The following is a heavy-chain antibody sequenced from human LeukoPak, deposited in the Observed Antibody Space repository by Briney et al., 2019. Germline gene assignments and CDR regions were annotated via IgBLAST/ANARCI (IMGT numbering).Heavy chain of an antibody. J-gene: IGHJ5*02. CDR3: ARGKRTIFGVVIIRNWFDP. Sequence: PSETLSLTCTVSGGSISSGGYYWSWIRQHPGKGLEWIGYIYYSGSTYYNPSLKSRVTISVDTSKNQLSLKLSSVTAADTAVYYCARGKRTIFGVVIIRNWFDPWGQGTLVTVSS. V-gene: IGHV4-31*03. CDR2: IYYSGST. CDR1: GGSISSGGYY. D-gene: IGHD3-3*01.